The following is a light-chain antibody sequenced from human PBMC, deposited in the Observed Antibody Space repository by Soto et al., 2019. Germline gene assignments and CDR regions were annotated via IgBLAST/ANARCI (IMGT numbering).Light chain of an antibody. CDR2: GAS. CDR1: ESVISLY. V-gene: IGKV3-20*01. CDR3: QQYGTSPRT. J-gene: IGKJ1*01. Sequence: EIVLTQSPGTLSFSPGERATLSCRTSESVISLYLAWYQQKPGQAPRLLIFGASRRAAGIPDRFSGSGSGTDFTLTISGLEPEDFAVYYCQQYGTSPRTFGQGTKVEIK.